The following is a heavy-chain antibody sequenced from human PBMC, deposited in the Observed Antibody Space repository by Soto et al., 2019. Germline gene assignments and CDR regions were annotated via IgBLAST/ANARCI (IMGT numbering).Heavy chain of an antibody. Sequence: ASVKVSCKASGGTFSSYAISWVRQAPGQGLEWMGGIIPIFGTANYAQKFQGRVTITADESTSTAYMELSSLRSEDTAVYYCARECREYDILTGYYSPDYFDYWGQGTLVTVSS. D-gene: IGHD3-9*01. CDR1: GGTFSSYA. J-gene: IGHJ4*02. CDR2: IIPIFGTA. V-gene: IGHV1-69*13. CDR3: ARECREYDILTGYYSPDYFDY.